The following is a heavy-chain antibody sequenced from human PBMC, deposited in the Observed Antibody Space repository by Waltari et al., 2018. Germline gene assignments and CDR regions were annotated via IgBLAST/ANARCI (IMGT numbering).Heavy chain of an antibody. V-gene: IGHV1-2*02. J-gene: IGHJ5*02. CDR3: ARDGNLYYDFWSGSKGWFDP. CDR2: INPNSGGT. Sequence: QVQLVQSGAEVKKPGASVKVSCKVSGYTFTGYYMHWVRQAPGQGLEWMGWINPNSGGTNYEQKFQGRVTMTRDTSISTAYMELSRLRSDDTAVYYCARDGNLYYDFWSGSKGWFDPWGQGTLVTVSS. D-gene: IGHD3-3*01. CDR1: GYTFTGYY.